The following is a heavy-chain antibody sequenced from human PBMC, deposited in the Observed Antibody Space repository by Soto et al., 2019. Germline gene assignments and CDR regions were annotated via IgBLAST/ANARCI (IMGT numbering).Heavy chain of an antibody. CDR3: ARFDAYSSSSGSDLFDY. Sequence: GGSLRLSCAASGFTFSSYAMHWVRQAPGKGLEWVAVISYDGSNKYYADSVKGRFTISRDNSKNTLYLQMNSLRAEDTAVYYCARFDAYSSSSGSDLFDYWGQGTLVTVSS. CDR2: ISYDGSNK. D-gene: IGHD6-6*01. J-gene: IGHJ4*02. V-gene: IGHV3-30-3*01. CDR1: GFTFSSYA.